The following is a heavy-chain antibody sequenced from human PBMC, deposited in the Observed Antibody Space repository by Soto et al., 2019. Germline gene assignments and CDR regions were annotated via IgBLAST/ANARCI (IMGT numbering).Heavy chain of an antibody. D-gene: IGHD6-25*01. J-gene: IGHJ4*02. V-gene: IGHV3-74*01. CDR2: INRDGSSI. Sequence: GGSLRPSCAASGFTLSRYATYRVRQAPGKGLVWVSRINRDGSSISYADSVKGRFTISRDNAKNTLYLQMNSLRAEDTAMYYCVRAPEQRPFDYPGQGTLVTVPA. CDR3: VRAPEQRPFDY. CDR1: GFTLSRYA.